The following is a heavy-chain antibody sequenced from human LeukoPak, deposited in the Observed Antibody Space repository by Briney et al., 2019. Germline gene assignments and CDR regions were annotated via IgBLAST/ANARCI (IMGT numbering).Heavy chain of an antibody. D-gene: IGHD6-19*01. J-gene: IGHJ4*02. CDR3: VRRVAVAGLFDS. V-gene: IGHV4-59*08. CDR2: IYYNGNT. CDR1: GNSISSYY. Sequence: SETLSLTCTVSGNSISSYYWGWIRQPPGKGLEWVGYIYYNGNTYYNPSLKSRVTVSLDTSKSQFSLKLGSVTAADTAVYYCVRRVAVAGLFDSWGQGALVTVSS.